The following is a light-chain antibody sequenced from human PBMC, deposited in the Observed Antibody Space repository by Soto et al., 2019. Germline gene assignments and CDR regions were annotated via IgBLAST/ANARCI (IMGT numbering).Light chain of an antibody. CDR2: KAS. V-gene: IGKV1-5*03. CDR1: QSISSW. CDR3: QQYKSYSLFT. Sequence: DIQMTQSPSTLSASVGDRVIIICRASQSISSWFAWYQQKPGKAPKLLIHKASSLQSGVPSRFSGSGSGTEFTLTISSLQPDDFATYYCQQYKSYSLFTFGPGTKVDF. J-gene: IGKJ3*01.